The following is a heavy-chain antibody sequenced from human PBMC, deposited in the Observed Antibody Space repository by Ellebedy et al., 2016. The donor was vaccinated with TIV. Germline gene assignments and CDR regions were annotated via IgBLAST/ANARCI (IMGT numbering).Heavy chain of an antibody. CDR1: GFTISRHW. CDR2: INQDGGEK. J-gene: IGHJ3*02. V-gene: IGHV3-7*01. CDR3: ARLIGGTCQCAFDI. Sequence: PGGSLRLSCAASGFTISRHWMSWVRQGPGKGLEWVANINQDGGEKNYVDSVRGRFPISRDNAKNSLYLQMNSLRAEDTAVYYCARLIGGTCQCAFDIWGQGTMVTVSS. D-gene: IGHD2-15*01.